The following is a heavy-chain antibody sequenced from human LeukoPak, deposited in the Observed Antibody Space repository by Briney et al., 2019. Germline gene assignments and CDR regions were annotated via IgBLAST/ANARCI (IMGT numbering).Heavy chain of an antibody. D-gene: IGHD3-10*01. J-gene: IGHJ6*03. CDR2: ISGSGSAI. V-gene: IGHV3-48*03. CDR3: ARDGYHYYGSGTYFGYYYMDV. Sequence: QPGGSLRLSCAASGFTFSNYEMNWVRLAPGKGLEWVSYISGSGSAIYYADSVKGRFTISRVNSKNSVYLQMNSLRAEDTAVYYCARDGYHYYGSGTYFGYYYMDVWGKGTTVTISS. CDR1: GFTFSNYE.